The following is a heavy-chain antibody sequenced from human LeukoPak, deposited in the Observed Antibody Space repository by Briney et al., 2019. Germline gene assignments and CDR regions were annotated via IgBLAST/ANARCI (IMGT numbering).Heavy chain of an antibody. D-gene: IGHD2-2*01. V-gene: IGHV4-39*07. CDR1: GGSISSSSYY. Sequence: SETLSLTCTVSGGSISSSSYYWGWIRQPPGKGLEWIGSMYYSGRTYYNPSLKSRVTISVDTSKNQFSLKLSSVTAADTAVYYCARSRDIIVVPAAIGLNWFDPWGQGTLVTVSS. CDR2: MYYSGRT. J-gene: IGHJ5*02. CDR3: ARSRDIIVVPAAIGLNWFDP.